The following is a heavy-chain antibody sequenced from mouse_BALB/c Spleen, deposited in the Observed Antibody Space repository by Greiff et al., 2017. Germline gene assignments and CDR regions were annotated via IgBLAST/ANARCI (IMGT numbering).Heavy chain of an antibody. J-gene: IGHJ1*01. CDR3: ARYYRYGWYFDV. CDR2: ISYDGSN. D-gene: IGHD2-14*01. CDR1: GYSITSGYY. V-gene: IGHV3-6*02. Sequence: EVKLQESGPGLVKPSQSLSLTCSVTGYSITSGYYWNWIRQFPGNKLEWMGYISYDGSNNYNPSLKNRISITRDTSKNQFFLKLNSVTTEDTATYYCARYYRYGWYFDVWGAGTTVTVS.